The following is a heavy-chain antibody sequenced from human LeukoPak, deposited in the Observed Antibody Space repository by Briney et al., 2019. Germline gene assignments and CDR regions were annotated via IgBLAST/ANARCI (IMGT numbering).Heavy chain of an antibody. CDR3: ARAPPLLLWFGELSAGAFDI. V-gene: IGHV4-34*01. J-gene: IGHJ3*02. D-gene: IGHD3-10*01. CDR1: GGSFSGYY. Sequence: NRSETLSLTCAVYGGSFSGYYWSWIRQPPGKGLEWIGEINHSGSTNYNPSLKSRVTISVDTSKNQFSLKLSSVTAADTAVYYCARAPPLLLWFGELSAGAFDIWGQGTMVTVSS. CDR2: INHSGST.